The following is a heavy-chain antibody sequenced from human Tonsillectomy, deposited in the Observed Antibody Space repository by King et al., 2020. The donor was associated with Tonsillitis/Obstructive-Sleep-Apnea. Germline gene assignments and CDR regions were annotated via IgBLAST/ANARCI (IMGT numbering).Heavy chain of an antibody. J-gene: IGHJ3*01. V-gene: IGHV3-15*01. CDR1: GFTFSNAW. Sequence: VQLVESGGGLAKPGGSLRLSCAASGFTFSNAWMSWVRQAPGKGPEWVGRIKSKSKGETTDYTAPVRGRFTISRDDSKNTLFLQMNSLKTEDTAVYYCATDWGSGTYYVRAFDVWGLGTMVTVSS. CDR3: ATDWGSGTYYVRAFDV. CDR2: IKSKSKGETT. D-gene: IGHD1-26*01.